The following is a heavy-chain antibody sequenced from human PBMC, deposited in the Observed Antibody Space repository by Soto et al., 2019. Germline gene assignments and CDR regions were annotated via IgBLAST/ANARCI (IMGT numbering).Heavy chain of an antibody. CDR1: GGSISSGGYY. V-gene: IGHV4-31*03. CDR2: IYYSGST. CDR3: ARDRYCSGGSCYFGY. D-gene: IGHD2-15*01. Sequence: SETLSLTCTVSGGSISSGGYYWSWIRQHPGKGLEWIGYIYYSGSTYYNPSLKSRVTISVDTSKNQFSLKLSSVTAADTAVYYCARDRYCSGGSCYFGYWGQGTLVTVSS. J-gene: IGHJ4*02.